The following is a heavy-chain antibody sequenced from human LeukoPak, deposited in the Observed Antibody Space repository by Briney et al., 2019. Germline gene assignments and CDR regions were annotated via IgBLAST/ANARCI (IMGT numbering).Heavy chain of an antibody. J-gene: IGHJ4*02. CDR3: ARGGELLTYFDY. Sequence: PSETLSLTCTVSGGSISGSSYYWGWIRQPPGKGLEWIGSIYYSGSTYYNPSLKSRVTISVDTSKNQFSLKLNSVTATDTAVYYCARGGELLTYFDYWGQGTLVTVSS. CDR2: IYYSGST. CDR1: GGSISGSSYY. D-gene: IGHD1-26*01. V-gene: IGHV4-39*02.